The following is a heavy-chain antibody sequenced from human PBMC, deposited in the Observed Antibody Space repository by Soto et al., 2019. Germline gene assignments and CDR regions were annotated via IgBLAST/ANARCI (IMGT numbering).Heavy chain of an antibody. CDR1: GFMFRTYG. CDR3: AKGQRWELPLDY. D-gene: IGHD1-26*01. Sequence: QVRLVESGGGVVQPGRSLRLSCVASGFMFRTYGIHWVRQAPGKGLEWVAVISSDGNVQYYAESVKGRFTISRDNSKNTLYLQMASLRPEDTAMYYCAKGQRWELPLDYWGQGALVAVSS. J-gene: IGHJ4*02. V-gene: IGHV3-30*18. CDR2: ISSDGNVQ.